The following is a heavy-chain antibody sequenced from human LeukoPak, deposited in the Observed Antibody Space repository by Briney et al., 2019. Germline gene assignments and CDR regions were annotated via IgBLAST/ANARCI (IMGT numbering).Heavy chain of an antibody. Sequence: PGGSLRLSCAASGFTFSNYAMAWVRQAPGKGLEWVSYISSSGSTIYYADSVKGRFTISRDNAKNSLYLQMNSLRAEDTAVYYCARPAMVRGVIAYYYYYMDVWGKGTTVTVSS. V-gene: IGHV3-11*04. CDR2: ISSSGSTI. CDR3: ARPAMVRGVIAYYYYYMDV. CDR1: GFTFSNYA. J-gene: IGHJ6*03. D-gene: IGHD3-10*01.